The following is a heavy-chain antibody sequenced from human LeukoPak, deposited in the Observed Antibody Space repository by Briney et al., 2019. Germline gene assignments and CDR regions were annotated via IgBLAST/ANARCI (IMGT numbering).Heavy chain of an antibody. D-gene: IGHD3-22*01. V-gene: IGHV3-21*01. CDR3: ARDLSYDSWDAFDI. CDR2: ISSSSSYI. Sequence: PGGSLRLSCAAFGFTFSSYSMNWVRQAPGKGLEWVSSISSSSSYIYYADSVKGRFTISRDNAKNSLYLQMNSLRAEDTAVYYCARDLSYDSWDAFDIWGQGTMVTVSS. CDR1: GFTFSSYS. J-gene: IGHJ3*02.